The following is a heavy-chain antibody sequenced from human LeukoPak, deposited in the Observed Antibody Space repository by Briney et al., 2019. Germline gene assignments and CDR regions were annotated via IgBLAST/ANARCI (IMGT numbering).Heavy chain of an antibody. CDR2: ISSRSDSV. CDR1: GFTFSSYG. J-gene: IGHJ6*02. V-gene: IGHV3-48*01. Sequence: QPGGSLRLSCAASGFTFSSYGMNWVRQAPGKRLEWVSYISSRSDSVYYADSVKGRFTISRDNAENSLYLQMNSLRAEDTAVYYCARYSSSYYYGMDVWGQGTTVTVSS. CDR3: ARYSSSYYYGMDV. D-gene: IGHD6-6*01.